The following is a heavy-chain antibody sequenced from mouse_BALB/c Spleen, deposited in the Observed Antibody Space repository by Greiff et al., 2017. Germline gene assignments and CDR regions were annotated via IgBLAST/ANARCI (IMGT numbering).Heavy chain of an antibody. Sequence: EVMLVESGGGLVKPGGSLKLSCAASGFTFSSYAMSWVRQTPEKRLEWVASISSGGSTYYPDSVKGRFTISRDNARNILYLQMSSLRSEDTAMYYCAREGSYYFDYWGQGTTLTVSS. V-gene: IGHV5-6-5*01. CDR2: ISSGGST. J-gene: IGHJ2*01. CDR3: AREGSYYFDY. D-gene: IGHD2-12*01. CDR1: GFTFSSYA.